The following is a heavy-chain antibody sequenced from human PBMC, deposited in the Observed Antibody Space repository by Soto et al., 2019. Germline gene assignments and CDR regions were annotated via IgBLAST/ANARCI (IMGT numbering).Heavy chain of an antibody. CDR1: GFTFSSYA. CDR3: SRVVVAATLYGDYYYYMDV. D-gene: IGHD2-15*01. Sequence: GGSLRISCAASGFTFSSYAMHWVRQAPGKGLEWVAVISYEGSNKYYAEYVKGRFTISRDNSKNTLYLQMNSLRAEDTAVYYCSRVVVAATLYGDYYYYMDVWGKGTTVTVSS. J-gene: IGHJ6*03. V-gene: IGHV3-30-3*01. CDR2: ISYEGSNK.